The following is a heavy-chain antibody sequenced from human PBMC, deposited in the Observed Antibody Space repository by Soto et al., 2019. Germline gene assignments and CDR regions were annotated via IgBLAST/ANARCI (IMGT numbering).Heavy chain of an antibody. Sequence: GGSLRLSCAASGFTFSSYAMSWVRQAPGKGLEWVSAISGSGGSTYYADSVKGQFTISRDNSKNTLYLQMNSLRAEDTAVYYCAKGLRFLEWLLVPDAFDIWGQGTMVTVSS. J-gene: IGHJ3*02. CDR3: AKGLRFLEWLLVPDAFDI. CDR1: GFTFSSYA. CDR2: ISGSGGST. V-gene: IGHV3-23*01. D-gene: IGHD3-3*01.